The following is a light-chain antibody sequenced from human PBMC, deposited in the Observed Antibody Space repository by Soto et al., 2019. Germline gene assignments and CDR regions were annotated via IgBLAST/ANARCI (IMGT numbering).Light chain of an antibody. J-gene: IGKJ3*01. CDR3: QQASTFPFT. CDR2: AAS. V-gene: IGKV1-12*02. Sequence: DIQMTQSPSSVSASVGDRVTFTCRASQHISSWLAWYQQKPGKAPKLLIAAASILQSGVPSRFSGSRYRPDVTLTLSSLQPEDFATYFCQQASTFPFTFGPGTSLEIK. CDR1: QHISSW.